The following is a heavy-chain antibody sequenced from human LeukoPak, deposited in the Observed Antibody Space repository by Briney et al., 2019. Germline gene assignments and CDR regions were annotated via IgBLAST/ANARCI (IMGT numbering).Heavy chain of an antibody. V-gene: IGHV6-1*01. J-gene: IGHJ4*02. CDR1: GDSVSSDSAA. CDR2: TYYRSKCLN. Sequence: SQTLSLTCAISGDSVSSDSAAWNWIRQPPSRGLEWLGRTYYRSKCLNDYAVSVKSRLIISPDTSKNQFSLQLNSVTPEDAAVYYCTRSSLSSWVISWGQGTLVTVSS. CDR3: TRSSLSSWVIS. D-gene: IGHD6-13*01.